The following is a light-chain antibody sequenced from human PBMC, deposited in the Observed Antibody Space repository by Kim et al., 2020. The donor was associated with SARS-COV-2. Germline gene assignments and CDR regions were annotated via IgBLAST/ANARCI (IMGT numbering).Light chain of an antibody. CDR2: LNSDGSH. CDR3: QTWGTGIQGV. V-gene: IGLV4-69*01. J-gene: IGLJ3*02. Sequence: QLALTQSPSASASLGASVKLTCTLSSGHSSYAIAWHQQQPEKGPRYLMKLNSDGSHSKGDGIPDRFSGSSSGAERYLTISSLQSEDEADYYCQTWGTGIQGVFGGGTQLTVL. CDR1: SGHSSYA.